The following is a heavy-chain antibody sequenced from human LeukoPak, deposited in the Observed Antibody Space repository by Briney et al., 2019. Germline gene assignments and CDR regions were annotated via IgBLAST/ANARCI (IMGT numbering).Heavy chain of an antibody. Sequence: SGGSLRLSCAASGFTLSSNYMSWVRQAPGKGLEWVSVIYSGGTRYYADSVKGRFTISSDNSKNTVYLQMDSLRAEDTAVYYCASAGGYSSGWVDYWGQGTLVTVSS. J-gene: IGHJ4*02. CDR3: ASAGGYSSGWVDY. CDR1: GFTLSSNY. D-gene: IGHD6-19*01. CDR2: IYSGGTR. V-gene: IGHV3-66*01.